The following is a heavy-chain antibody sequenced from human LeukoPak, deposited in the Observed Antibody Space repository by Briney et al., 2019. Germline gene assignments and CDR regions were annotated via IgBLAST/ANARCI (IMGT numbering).Heavy chain of an antibody. V-gene: IGHV3-9*01. J-gene: IGHJ4*02. CDR2: ISWNSDNI. CDR1: GFTFSSYE. CDR3: AKEFSAASRGGDY. Sequence: GGSLRLSCAASGFTFSSYEMNWVRQAPGKGLEWVSGISWNSDNIAYADSVKGRFTISRDNAKNSLYLQMNSLRSEDTALYYCAKEFSAASRGGDYWGQGTLVTVSS. D-gene: IGHD2-15*01.